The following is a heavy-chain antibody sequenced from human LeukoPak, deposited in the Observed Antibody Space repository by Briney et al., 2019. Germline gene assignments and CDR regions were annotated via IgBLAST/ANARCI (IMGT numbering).Heavy chain of an antibody. CDR2: IRGSGGST. Sequence: GGSLRLSCAASGFSFSSYAMSWVRQAPGKGLEWVSAIRGSGGSTYYADSVKGRFTISRDNSKNTLYLQMNSLRAEDTAVYYCARAGGGSRRPGYWGQGTLVTVSS. V-gene: IGHV3-23*01. D-gene: IGHD1-26*01. CDR3: ARAGGGSRRPGY. CDR1: GFSFSSYA. J-gene: IGHJ4*02.